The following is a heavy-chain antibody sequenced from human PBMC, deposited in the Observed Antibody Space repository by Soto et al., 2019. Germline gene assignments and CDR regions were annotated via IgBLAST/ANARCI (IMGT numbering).Heavy chain of an antibody. J-gene: IGHJ4*02. CDR1: GFTFTSSA. D-gene: IGHD3-3*01. V-gene: IGHV1-58*01. CDR2: IVVGSGNT. CDR3: AAGSYDFWSGYLLNFDY. Sequence: GASVKVSCKASGFTFTSSAVQWVRQARGQRLEWIGWIVVGSGNTNYAQKFQERVTITRDMSTSTAYMELSSLRSEDTAVYYCAAGSYDFWSGYLLNFDYWGQGTLVTVSS.